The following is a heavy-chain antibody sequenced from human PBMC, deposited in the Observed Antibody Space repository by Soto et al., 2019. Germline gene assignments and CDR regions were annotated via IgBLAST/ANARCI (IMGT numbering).Heavy chain of an antibody. CDR3: ARAPYYYDSSGYYPY. J-gene: IGHJ4*02. V-gene: IGHV1-69*13. CDR1: GGTFSSYA. D-gene: IGHD3-22*01. CDR2: IIPIFGTA. Sequence: SVKVSCKASGGTFSSYAISWVRQAPGQGLEWMGGIIPIFGTANYAQKFQGRVTITADESTSTAYMELSSLRSEDTAVYYCARAPYYYDSSGYYPYWGQGTLVTVSS.